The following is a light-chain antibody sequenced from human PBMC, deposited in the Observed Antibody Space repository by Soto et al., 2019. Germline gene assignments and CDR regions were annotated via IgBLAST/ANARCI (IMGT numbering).Light chain of an antibody. CDR3: QQYNSSPRT. J-gene: IGKJ4*01. Sequence: DIQMTQSPSTLSASVGDRATITCRASQSISSWLAWYQQKPGKAPKLLIYDASSLESGVPSRFSGSGSGTEFTLTISSLQPDDFATYYCQQYNSSPRTFGGGTKVEIK. CDR2: DAS. CDR1: QSISSW. V-gene: IGKV1-5*01.